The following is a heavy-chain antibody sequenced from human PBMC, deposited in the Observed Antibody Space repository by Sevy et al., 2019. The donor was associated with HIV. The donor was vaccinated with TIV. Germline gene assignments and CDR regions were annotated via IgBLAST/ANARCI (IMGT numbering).Heavy chain of an antibody. CDR3: VTKRIAARPIYYYYYGMDV. Sequence: ASVKVSCKVSGYTLTELSMHWVRQAPGKGLEWMGGFDPEDGETIYAQKFQGRVTMTEDTSTDTAYMELSSLRSEDTAVYYCVTKRIAARPIYYYYYGMDVWGQGTTVTVSS. D-gene: IGHD6-6*01. V-gene: IGHV1-24*01. CDR2: FDPEDGET. J-gene: IGHJ6*02. CDR1: GYTLTELS.